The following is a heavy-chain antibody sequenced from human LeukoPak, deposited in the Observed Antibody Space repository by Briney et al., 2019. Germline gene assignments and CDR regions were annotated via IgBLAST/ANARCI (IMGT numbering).Heavy chain of an antibody. V-gene: IGHV3-74*01. CDR1: GFTFSGHW. D-gene: IGHD3-22*01. CDR3: TRSGYRHPYHFES. J-gene: IGHJ4*02. CDR2: TNSDGSST. Sequence: GGSLRLSCAVSGFTFSGHWMFWVRQAPGKGLVWVSSTNSDGSSTGYTDSVKGRFTISRDNSKNTLSLQMNGLRADDTAIYYCTRSGYRHPYHFESWGQGTLVIVSS.